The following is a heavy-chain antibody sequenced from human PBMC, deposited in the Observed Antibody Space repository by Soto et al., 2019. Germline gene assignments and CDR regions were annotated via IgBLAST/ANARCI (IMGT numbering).Heavy chain of an antibody. CDR1: GFTFSSYW. Sequence: EVQLVESGGGLVQPGESLTLSCAASGFTFSSYWMHWVRQAPGKGLVWVSRIKSDGSGTYYADSVKGRLTISRDNARNTLYRQMNSLRVEDTAVYFCARGDGDHYAGTGYLGRHWGRGPRVAVSS. V-gene: IGHV3-74*01. J-gene: IGHJ4*02. CDR3: ARGDGDHYAGTGYLGRH. CDR2: IKSDGSGT. D-gene: IGHD1-1*01.